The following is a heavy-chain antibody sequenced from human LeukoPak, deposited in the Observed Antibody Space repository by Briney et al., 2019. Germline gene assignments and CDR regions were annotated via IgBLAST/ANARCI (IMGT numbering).Heavy chain of an antibody. V-gene: IGHV3-48*03. D-gene: IGHD2-15*01. J-gene: IGHJ6*02. CDR3: ARDSPGELGYCSGGSWYQSYYYYVMDV. CDR2: ISSSGSTI. CDR1: GFTFSSYE. Sequence: GGSLRLSCAASGFTFSSYEMNWVRQAPGKGLEWVSYISSSGSTIYYADSVKGRFTISRDNAKNSLYLQMNSLRAEDTAGDYCARDSPGELGYCSGGSWYQSYYYYVMDVWGQGTTVTVSS.